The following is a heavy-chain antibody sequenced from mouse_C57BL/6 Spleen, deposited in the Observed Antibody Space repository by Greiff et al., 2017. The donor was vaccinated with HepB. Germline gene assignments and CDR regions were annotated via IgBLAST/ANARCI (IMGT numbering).Heavy chain of an antibody. V-gene: IGHV1-55*01. Sequence: VQLQQSGAELVKPGASVKMSCKASGYTFTSYWITWVKQRPGQGLEWIGDIYPGSGSTNYNEKFKSKATLTVDTSSSTAYMQLSSLTSEDSAVYYCARENWDVDAMDYWGQGTSVTVSS. D-gene: IGHD4-1*01. CDR1: GYTFTSYW. J-gene: IGHJ4*01. CDR3: ARENWDVDAMDY. CDR2: IYPGSGST.